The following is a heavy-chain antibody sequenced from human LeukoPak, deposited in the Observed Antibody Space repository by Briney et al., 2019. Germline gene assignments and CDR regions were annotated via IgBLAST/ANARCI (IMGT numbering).Heavy chain of an antibody. Sequence: GASVKVSCKASGYTFTSYAIHWVRQAPGQRLEWMGWINAGNGNTKYSQKFQDRVTITRDTSASTAYMELSSLRSEDTAVYYCARAPSPYDSSGYPSPIDYWGQGTLVTVSS. CDR3: ARAPSPYDSSGYPSPIDY. V-gene: IGHV1-3*01. CDR2: INAGNGNT. CDR1: GYTFTSYA. D-gene: IGHD3-22*01. J-gene: IGHJ4*02.